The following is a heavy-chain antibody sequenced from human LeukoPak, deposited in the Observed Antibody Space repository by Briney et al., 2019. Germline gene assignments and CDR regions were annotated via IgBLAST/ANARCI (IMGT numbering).Heavy chain of an antibody. CDR1: GDSLTSNSYY. J-gene: IGHJ4*02. D-gene: IGHD1-26*01. CDR2: IYYSGIT. Sequence: SETLSLTCTVSGDSLTSNSYYWAWIRQPPGKGLEWIGSIYYSGITSYNPSLKSRVTISVDTSKNQFSLKLSSVTAADTAVYYCARHSGKWGQGTLVTVSS. CDR3: ARHSGK. V-gene: IGHV4-39*01.